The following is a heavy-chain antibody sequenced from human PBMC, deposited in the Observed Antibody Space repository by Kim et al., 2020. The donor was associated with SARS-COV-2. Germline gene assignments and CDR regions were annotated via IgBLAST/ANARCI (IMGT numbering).Heavy chain of an antibody. J-gene: IGHJ6*02. V-gene: IGHV3-30*18. CDR1: GFTFSSYG. D-gene: IGHD3-10*01. CDR3: AKDLRWFGESRTKPYYYYGMDV. CDR2: ISYDGSNK. Sequence: GGSLRLSCAASGFTFSSYGMHWVRQAPGKGLEWVAVISYDGSNKYYADSVKGRFTISRDNSKNTLYLQMNSLRAEDTAVYYCAKDLRWFGESRTKPYYYYGMDVWGQGTTVTVSS.